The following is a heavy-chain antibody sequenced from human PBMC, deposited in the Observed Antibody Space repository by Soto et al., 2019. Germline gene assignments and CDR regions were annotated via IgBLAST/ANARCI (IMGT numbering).Heavy chain of an antibody. J-gene: IGHJ5*02. CDR3: ARDYYYGSGSYKFWFDP. CDR2: ISAHNGNT. CDR1: GYTFSSYG. Sequence: QVQLVQSGAEVKKPGASVKVSCKASGYTFSSYGISWVRQAPGQGLEWMGWISAHNGNTNYAQKLQGRVIMTTDTSTTTAYMELRSLRSDDTAVYYCARDYYYGSGSYKFWFDPWGQGTLVTVSS. D-gene: IGHD3-10*01. V-gene: IGHV1-18*01.